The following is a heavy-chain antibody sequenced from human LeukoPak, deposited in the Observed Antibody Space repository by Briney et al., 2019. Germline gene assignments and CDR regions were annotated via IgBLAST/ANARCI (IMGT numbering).Heavy chain of an antibody. CDR1: GYTLTELS. CDR2: FDPEDGET. CDR3: ATEDGRYSSGWYPY. Sequence: ASVTVSCTVSGYTLTELSMHWVRQAPGKGLEWMGGFDPEDGETIYAQKFQGRVTMTEDTSTDTAYMEPSSLRSEDTAVYYCATEDGRYSSGWYPYWGQGTLVTVSS. V-gene: IGHV1-24*01. D-gene: IGHD6-19*01. J-gene: IGHJ4*02.